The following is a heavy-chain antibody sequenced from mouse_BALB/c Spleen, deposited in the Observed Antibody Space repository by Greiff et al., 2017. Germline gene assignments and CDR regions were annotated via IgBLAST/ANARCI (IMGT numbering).Heavy chain of an antibody. V-gene: IGHV5-6-5*01. D-gene: IGHD1-2*01. CDR3: ARGRTTATGAMDY. J-gene: IGHJ4*01. Sequence: EVQLVESGGGLVKPGGSLKLSCAASGFTFSSYAMSWVRQTPEKRLEWVASISSGGSTYYPDSVKGRFTISRDNARNILYLQMSSLRSEDTAMYYCARGRTTATGAMDYWGQGTSVTVSS. CDR2: ISSGGST. CDR1: GFTFSSYA.